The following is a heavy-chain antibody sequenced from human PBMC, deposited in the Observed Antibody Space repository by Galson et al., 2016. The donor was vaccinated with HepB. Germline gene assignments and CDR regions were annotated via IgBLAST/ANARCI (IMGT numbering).Heavy chain of an antibody. J-gene: IGHJ4*02. Sequence: SLRLSCAASGFTFTTHAMTWVRQAPGKGLEWVSGISANGRKTFYADSVRGRFSISRDNSKNILYLQVNSLTAEATAVYYCAKAAFPAPDIVATGTADHWGRGTLVTVSS. D-gene: IGHD5-12*01. V-gene: IGHV3-23*01. CDR2: ISANGRKT. CDR3: AKAAFPAPDIVATGTADH. CDR1: GFTFTTHA.